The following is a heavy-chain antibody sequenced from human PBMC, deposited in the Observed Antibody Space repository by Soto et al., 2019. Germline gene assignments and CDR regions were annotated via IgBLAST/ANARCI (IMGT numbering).Heavy chain of an antibody. CDR3: ARGNGWYY. Sequence: LRLSCAASGLTFSNFTMNWVRQAPGKGLEWVSSITSSGNYMYYAESLKGRFTISRDNAKNSLYLQMNSLRAEDTAVYYCARGNGWYYWGQGTPVTVSS. J-gene: IGHJ4*02. V-gene: IGHV3-21*01. CDR2: ITSSGNYM. CDR1: GLTFSNFT. D-gene: IGHD6-19*01.